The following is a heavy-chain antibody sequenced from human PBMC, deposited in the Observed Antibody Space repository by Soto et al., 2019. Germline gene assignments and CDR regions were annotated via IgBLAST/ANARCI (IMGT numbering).Heavy chain of an antibody. D-gene: IGHD3-10*01. Sequence: GASVKVSCKASGYTFTNYAIHWVRQAPGQRLEWLGNINIGNGDTQYSQSFQGRVTITRDTSTTTAYMELGSLRSQDTAVYYCARGDGPGSWRFAYWAQGTLVTVSS. CDR3: ARGDGPGSWRFAY. V-gene: IGHV1-3*04. J-gene: IGHJ4*02. CDR2: INIGNGDT. CDR1: GYTFTNYA.